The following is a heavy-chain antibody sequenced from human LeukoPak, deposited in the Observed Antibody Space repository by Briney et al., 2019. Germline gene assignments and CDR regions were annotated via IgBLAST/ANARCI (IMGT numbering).Heavy chain of an antibody. V-gene: IGHV4-61*02. CDR2: IYTSGST. CDR1: GGSISSGSYY. CDR3: ARESVVPAATIFDY. D-gene: IGHD2-2*01. J-gene: IGHJ4*02. Sequence: SETLSLTCTVSGGSISSGSYYWSWIRQPAWKGLDWIVRIYTSGSTNYNPSLKSRVTISVDTSKNQFSLKLSSVTAADTAVYYCARESVVPAATIFDYWGRGTLVTVSS.